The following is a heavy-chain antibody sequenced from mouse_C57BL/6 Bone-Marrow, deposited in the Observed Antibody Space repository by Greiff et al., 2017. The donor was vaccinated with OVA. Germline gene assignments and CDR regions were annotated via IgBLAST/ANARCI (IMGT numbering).Heavy chain of an antibody. CDR2: IHPNSGST. V-gene: IGHV1-64*01. CDR3: ARLHYGVYAMDY. Sequence: QVQLQQPGAELVTPGASVKLSCTASGYTFTSYWMHWVKQRPGQGLEWIGMIHPNSGSTNYNEKFTSKATLTVDKSSSTAYMQLSSLTSEDSDVYNCARLHYGVYAMDYWGQGTSVTVSA. CDR1: GYTFTSYW. J-gene: IGHJ4*01. D-gene: IGHD1-2*01.